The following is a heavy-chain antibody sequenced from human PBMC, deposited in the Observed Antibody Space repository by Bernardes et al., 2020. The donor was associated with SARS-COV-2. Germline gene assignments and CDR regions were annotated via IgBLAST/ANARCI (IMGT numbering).Heavy chain of an antibody. CDR3: AREVPGAASRDYLDN. CDR1: VGSMTGYY. CDR2: IHTSAST. V-gene: IGHV4-4*07. Sequence: SETLSLTCTGSVGSMTGYYGAWIRQPAGKGLEWLALIHTSASTPYTRPPGSRVTMSEDASKKKFYLKLTSVTAEDTALYFCAREVPGAASRDYLDNWGQGILVTVSS. J-gene: IGHJ4*02. D-gene: IGHD3-10*01.